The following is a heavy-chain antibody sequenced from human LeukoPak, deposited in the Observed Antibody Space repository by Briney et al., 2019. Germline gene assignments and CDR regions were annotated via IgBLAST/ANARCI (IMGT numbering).Heavy chain of an antibody. CDR3: VREDTPATANY. Sequence: GGSLRLSCAASGFTFSSYAMSWVRQTAGKGLEWVSAISGGGDITYYADSVKGRFTISRDNSKDTLFLQMHSLRPRDTAVYYCVREDTPATANYWGQGTLVTISS. J-gene: IGHJ4*02. V-gene: IGHV3-23*01. D-gene: IGHD2-21*02. CDR2: ISGGGDIT. CDR1: GFTFSSYA.